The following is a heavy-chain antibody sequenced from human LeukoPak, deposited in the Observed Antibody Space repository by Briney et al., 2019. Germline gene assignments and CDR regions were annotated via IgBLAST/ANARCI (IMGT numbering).Heavy chain of an antibody. D-gene: IGHD5-24*01. J-gene: IGHJ4*02. V-gene: IGHV4-34*01. CDR2: INHSGST. Sequence: SETLSLTCAVYGGSFSGYYWSWIRQPPGKGLEWIGEINHSGSTNYNPSLKSRVTISVDTSKNQFSLKLSSVTAADTAVYYCAGGRAGYGFFYYFDFWGQGTLVTVSS. CDR3: AGGRAGYGFFYYFDF. CDR1: GGSFSGYY.